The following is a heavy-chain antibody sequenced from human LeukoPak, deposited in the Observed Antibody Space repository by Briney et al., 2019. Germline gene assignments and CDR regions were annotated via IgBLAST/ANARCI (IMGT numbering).Heavy chain of an antibody. CDR2: IYHSGST. CDR1: GYSISSGYY. Sequence: SETLSLTCAVSGYSISSGYYWGWIRQPPGKGLEWIGSIYHSGSTYYNPSLKGRVTISVDTSKNQFSLKLSSVTAADTAVYYCASNTSPSPYYYYYYMDVWGKGTTVTVSS. CDR3: ASNTSPSPYYYYYYMDV. D-gene: IGHD2-2*01. J-gene: IGHJ6*03. V-gene: IGHV4-38-2*01.